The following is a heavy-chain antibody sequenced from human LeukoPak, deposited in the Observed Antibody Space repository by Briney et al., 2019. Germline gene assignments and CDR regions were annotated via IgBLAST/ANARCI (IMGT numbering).Heavy chain of an antibody. J-gene: IGHJ4*02. D-gene: IGHD2-15*01. CDR1: GYTFTSYY. CDR3: ARADSCSAGSCYGPHFDY. CDR2: INPSGGST. Sequence: ASVKVSCKASGYTFTSYYIHWVRQAPGQGLEWMGIINPSGGSTTYAQRFQGRVTMTRDTSTSTVYMELSSLRSEYTAVYYCARADSCSAGSCYGPHFDYWGQGTLVTVSS. V-gene: IGHV1-46*01.